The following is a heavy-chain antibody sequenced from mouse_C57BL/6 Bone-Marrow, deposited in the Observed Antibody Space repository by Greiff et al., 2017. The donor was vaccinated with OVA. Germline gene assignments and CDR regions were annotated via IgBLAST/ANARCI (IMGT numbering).Heavy chain of an antibody. V-gene: IGHV2-6*01. CDR3: ASGYYAMDY. J-gene: IGHJ4*01. CDR2: IWGVGST. Sequence: VKVVESGPGLVAPSQSLSITCTVSGFSLTSYGVDWVRQSPGKGLEWLGVIWGVGSTNYNSALKSRLSISKDNSKSQVFLKMNSLQTDDTAMYYCASGYYAMDYWGQGTSVTVSS. CDR1: GFSLTSYG.